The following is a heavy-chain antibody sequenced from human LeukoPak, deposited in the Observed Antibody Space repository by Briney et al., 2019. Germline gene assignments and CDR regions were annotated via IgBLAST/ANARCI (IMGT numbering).Heavy chain of an antibody. CDR2: INPSGGST. Sequence: GASVKVSCKASGYTFTSYYMHWVRQAPGQGLEWMGIINPSGGSTSYAQKFQGRVTMTRDMSTSTVYMELSSLRSEDTAVYYCARDWGAARFFNWFDPWGQGTLVTVSS. CDR1: GYTFTSYY. D-gene: IGHD6-6*01. J-gene: IGHJ5*02. V-gene: IGHV1-46*01. CDR3: ARDWGAARFFNWFDP.